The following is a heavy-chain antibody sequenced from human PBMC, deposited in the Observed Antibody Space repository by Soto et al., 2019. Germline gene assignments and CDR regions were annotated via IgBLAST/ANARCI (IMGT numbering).Heavy chain of an antibody. V-gene: IGHV4-39*02. CDR2: IDYRGTI. CDR1: GGSIATSSYF. CDR3: SRRAPEGFDP. Sequence: SETLSLTCTVSGGSIATSSYFWAWIRRPPGKGLEWIRSIDYRGTIYNNPSLKSRVTISVDTSKNHFSLKLDSVTAADTALYYCSRRAPEGFDPWGQGTLVTVSS. J-gene: IGHJ5*02.